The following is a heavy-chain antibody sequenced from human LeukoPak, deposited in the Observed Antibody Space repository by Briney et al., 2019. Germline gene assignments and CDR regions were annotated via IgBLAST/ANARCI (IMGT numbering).Heavy chain of an antibody. D-gene: IGHD2-2*01. V-gene: IGHV4-30-4*01. CDR2: IYYSGST. CDR3: ARGNIVVVPAAPYYYYYYMDV. CDR1: GGSISSGDYY. Sequence: SQTLSLTCTVSGGSISSGDYYWSWIRQPPGKGLEWIGYIYYSGSTYYNPSLKSRVTMSVDTSKNQFSLKLSSVTAADTAVYYCARGNIVVVPAAPYYYYYYMDVWGKGTTVTVSS. J-gene: IGHJ6*03.